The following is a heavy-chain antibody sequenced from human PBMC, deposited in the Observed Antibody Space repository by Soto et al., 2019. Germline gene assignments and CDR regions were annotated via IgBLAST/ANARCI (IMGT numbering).Heavy chain of an antibody. J-gene: IGHJ2*01. D-gene: IGHD2-15*01. CDR3: AHREGGIVHCYFNP. CDR2: IYWDDDK. CDR1: GFSLGTYGVG. V-gene: IGHV2-5*02. Sequence: QITLNESGPTLVKPTQTLTLTCTFSGFSLGTYGVGVGWIRQPPGKALEWLALIYWDDDKRYSPSLKSKLTITKESSTRQTFLPITKLDPVETHTYSCAHREGGIVHCYFNPWRRGTPVIVSP.